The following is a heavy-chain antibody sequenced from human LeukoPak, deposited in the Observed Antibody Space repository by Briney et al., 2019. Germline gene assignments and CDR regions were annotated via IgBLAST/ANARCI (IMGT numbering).Heavy chain of an antibody. CDR1: GGSFSGYY. CDR3: ARKRIVVVTAPPNWYFDL. D-gene: IGHD2-21*02. CDR2: INHSGST. V-gene: IGHV4-34*01. J-gene: IGHJ2*01. Sequence: SETLSLTCAVYGGSFSGYYWSWIRQPPGKGLEWIGEINHSGSTNYNPSLKSRVTISVDTSKNQFSLKLSSVTAADTAVYYCARKRIVVVTAPPNWYFDLWGRGTLVTVSS.